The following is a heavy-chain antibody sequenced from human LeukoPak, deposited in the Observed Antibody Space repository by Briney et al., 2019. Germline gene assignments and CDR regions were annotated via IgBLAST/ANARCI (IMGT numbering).Heavy chain of an antibody. J-gene: IGHJ4*02. CDR1: GGSISSYY. CDR3: ARSKVRGVIIPSFDY. V-gene: IGHV4-34*01. D-gene: IGHD3-10*01. Sequence: SETLSLTCTVSGGSISSYYWSWIRQPPGKGLEWIGEINHSGSTNYNPSLKSRVTISVDTSKNQFSLKLSSVTAADTAVYYCARSKVRGVIIPSFDYWGQGTLVTVSS. CDR2: INHSGST.